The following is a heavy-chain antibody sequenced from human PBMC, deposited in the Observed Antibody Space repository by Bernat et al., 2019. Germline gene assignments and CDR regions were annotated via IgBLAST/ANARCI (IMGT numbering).Heavy chain of an antibody. J-gene: IGHJ4*02. CDR2: ISYDGSNK. CDR1: GFTFSSYG. Sequence: QVQLVESGGGVVQPGRSLRLSCAASGFTFSSYGMHWVRQAPGKGLEWVAVISYDGSNKYYADSVKGRFTISRDNSKNTLYLQMNSLRAEDTAVYYCAKLYSSGYSVDYWGQGTTVTVSS. CDR3: AKLYSSGYSVDY. V-gene: IGHV3-30*18. D-gene: IGHD6-19*01.